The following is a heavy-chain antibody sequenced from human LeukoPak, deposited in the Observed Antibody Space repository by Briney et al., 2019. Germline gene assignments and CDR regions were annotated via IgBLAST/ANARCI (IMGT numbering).Heavy chain of an antibody. CDR2: ISSSGSHI. J-gene: IGHJ5*02. Sequence: PGGSLRLSCAASGFTFSSYSMNWVRQAPGKGLEWVSFISSSGSHIYYADSVKGRFTISRDNAKNSLYLQMNSLRAEDTAVYYCARVAGWFDPWGQGTLVTVSS. V-gene: IGHV3-21*01. CDR1: GFTFSSYS. CDR3: ARVAGWFDP.